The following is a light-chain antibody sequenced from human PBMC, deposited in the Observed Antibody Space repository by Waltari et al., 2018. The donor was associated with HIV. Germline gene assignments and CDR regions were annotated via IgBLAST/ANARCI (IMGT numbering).Light chain of an antibody. Sequence: QSALTQPASVSGSPGQSITISCTGTSNDVGGYNYVSWYQQHPGKAPKLLIYAVSNRPSGVSDRFSGSKSGNTASLTISGLQAEDEADYYCSSCTSSNSLVFGGGTKLTVL. CDR3: SSCTSSNSLV. J-gene: IGLJ2*01. CDR1: SNDVGGYNY. CDR2: AVS. V-gene: IGLV2-14*03.